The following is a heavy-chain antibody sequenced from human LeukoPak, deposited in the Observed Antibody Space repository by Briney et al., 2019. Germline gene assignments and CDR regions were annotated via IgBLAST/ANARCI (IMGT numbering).Heavy chain of an antibody. D-gene: IGHD3-3*01. CDR3: AREGYYDFWSDHHCFDY. Sequence: GGSLRLSCGATGFTISSYWMHWVRHAPGKGLVWVSRINGDGSSTTYADSVKGRFTISRDNAKNTLYLQMNSLRAEDTAVYYCAREGYYDFWSDHHCFDYWGQGTLVTVSS. V-gene: IGHV3-74*03. CDR2: INGDGSST. J-gene: IGHJ4*02. CDR1: GFTISSYW.